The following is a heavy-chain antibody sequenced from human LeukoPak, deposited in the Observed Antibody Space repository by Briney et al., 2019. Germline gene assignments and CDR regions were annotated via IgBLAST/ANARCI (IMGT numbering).Heavy chain of an antibody. CDR2: IYTSGST. CDR3: ARDLDTAMEGAFDI. J-gene: IGHJ3*02. V-gene: IGHV4-4*07. CDR1: GGSISSYY. Sequence: SKTLSLTCTVSGGSISSYYWSWIRQPAGKGLEWIGRIYTSGSTNYNPSLKSRVTISVDKSKNQFSLKLSSVTAADTAVYYCARDLDTAMEGAFDIWGQGTMVTVSS. D-gene: IGHD5-18*01.